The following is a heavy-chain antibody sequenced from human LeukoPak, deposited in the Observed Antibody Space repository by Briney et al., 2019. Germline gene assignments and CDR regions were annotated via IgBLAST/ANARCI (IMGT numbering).Heavy chain of an antibody. CDR1: GFTVSSNY. Sequence: PGGSLRLSCAASGFTVSSNYMSWVRQAPGKGLEWVSSISSSSSYIYYADSVKGRFTISRDNAKNSLYLQMNSLRAEDTAVYYCARANSYGFGYWGQGTLVTVSS. V-gene: IGHV3-21*01. D-gene: IGHD5-18*01. J-gene: IGHJ4*02. CDR3: ARANSYGFGY. CDR2: ISSSSSYI.